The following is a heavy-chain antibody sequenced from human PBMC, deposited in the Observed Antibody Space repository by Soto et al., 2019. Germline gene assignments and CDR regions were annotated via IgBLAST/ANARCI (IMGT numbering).Heavy chain of an antibody. CDR2: ISSSSSYI. CDR1: GFTFSSYS. CDR3: ARDRIAAGCMDV. D-gene: IGHD2-21*01. V-gene: IGHV3-21*01. J-gene: IGHJ6*02. Sequence: PGGSLRLSCAASGFTFSSYSMNWVRQAPGKGLEWVSSISSSSSYIYYADSVKGRFTISRDNAKNSLYLQMNSLRAEDTAVYYCARDRIAAGCMDVWGQGTTVTVS.